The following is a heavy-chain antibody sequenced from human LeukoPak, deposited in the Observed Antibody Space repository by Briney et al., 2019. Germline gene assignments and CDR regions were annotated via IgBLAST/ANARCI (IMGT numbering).Heavy chain of an antibody. D-gene: IGHD3-10*01. CDR1: GFTVSSNY. Sequence: GGSLRLSCAASGFTVSSNYMSWVRQAPGKGLEWVSVIYSGGSTYYADSVKGRFTISRDNSKNTLYLQMNSLRAEDTAVYYCARDFYGSGGNRFDPWGQGTLVTVSS. V-gene: IGHV3-66*01. J-gene: IGHJ5*02. CDR2: IYSGGST. CDR3: ARDFYGSGGNRFDP.